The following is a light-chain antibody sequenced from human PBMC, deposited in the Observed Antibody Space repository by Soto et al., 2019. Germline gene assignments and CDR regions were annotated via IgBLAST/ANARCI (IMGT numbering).Light chain of an antibody. Sequence: DVVLTQTPLSSPATLGRPASISCRSSQSLVHSDGNTYLSWLQQRPGQPPRLLIYQVSNRFSGVPDRFSGSGAGTDFTLKISRVEAEDVGVYHCVQFAHFPRTFGQGTKVEIK. CDR2: QVS. J-gene: IGKJ1*01. CDR1: QSLVHSDGNTY. CDR3: VQFAHFPRT. V-gene: IGKV2-24*01.